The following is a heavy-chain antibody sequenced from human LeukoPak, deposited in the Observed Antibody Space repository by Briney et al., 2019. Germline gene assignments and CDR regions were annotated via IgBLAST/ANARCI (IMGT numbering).Heavy chain of an antibody. D-gene: IGHD6-19*01. V-gene: IGHV3-30*18. CDR3: ANDIVDSSGVTRY. CDR1: GFTFSSYA. J-gene: IGHJ4*02. CDR2: ISYDGSNK. Sequence: PGGSLRLSCAASGFTFSSYAMSWVRQAPGKGLEWVAVISYDGSNKYYADSVKGRFTISRDNSKNTLYLQMNSLRAEDTAVYYCANDIVDSSGVTRYWGQGTLVTVSS.